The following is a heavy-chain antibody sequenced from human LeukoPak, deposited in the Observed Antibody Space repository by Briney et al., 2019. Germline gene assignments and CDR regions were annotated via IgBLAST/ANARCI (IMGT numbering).Heavy chain of an antibody. J-gene: IGHJ4*02. CDR2: IYASGST. CDR3: ARAISNDDNSGYYY. D-gene: IGHD3-22*01. V-gene: IGHV4-4*07. CDR1: GGSISSYY. Sequence: SVTLSLTSTGSGGSISSYYWSWIRQPAGKGLEWIGRIYASGSTKYNPSRKSRVTMSVDTSKNQFSLKLSSVTAADTAVYYCARAISNDDNSGYYYWGQGTLVTVSS.